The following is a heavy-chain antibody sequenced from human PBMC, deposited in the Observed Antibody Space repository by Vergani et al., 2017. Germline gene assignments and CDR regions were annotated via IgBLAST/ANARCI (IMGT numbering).Heavy chain of an antibody. V-gene: IGHV3-9*01. Sequence: EVQLVESGGGLVQPGRSLRLSCAASGFTFDDYAMHWVRQAPGKGLEWVSGISWNSGSIGYADSVKGRFTISRDNAKNSLYLQMNSLRAEDTAVYYCARSPWVYYYGSGPIDYWGQGTLVTVSS. CDR2: ISWNSGSI. J-gene: IGHJ4*02. D-gene: IGHD3-10*01. CDR3: ARSPWVYYYGSGPIDY. CDR1: GFTFDDYA.